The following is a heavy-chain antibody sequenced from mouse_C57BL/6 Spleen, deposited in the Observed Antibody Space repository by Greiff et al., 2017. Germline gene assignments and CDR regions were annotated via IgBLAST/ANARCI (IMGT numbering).Heavy chain of an antibody. CDR2: ISGGGGNT. Sequence: EVQRVESGGGLVKPGGSLKLSCAASGFTFSSYTMSWVRQTPEKRLEWVATISGGGGNTYYPDSVKGRFTISRDNAKNTLYLQMSSLRSEDTALYYCARHEDSNYGYAMDYWGQGTSVTVSS. V-gene: IGHV5-9*01. J-gene: IGHJ4*01. D-gene: IGHD2-5*01. CDR1: GFTFSSYT. CDR3: ARHEDSNYGYAMDY.